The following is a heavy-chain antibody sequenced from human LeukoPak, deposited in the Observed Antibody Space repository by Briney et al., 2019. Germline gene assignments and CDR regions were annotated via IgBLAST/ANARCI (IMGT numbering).Heavy chain of an antibody. J-gene: IGHJ4*02. V-gene: IGHV3-23*01. CDR2: IYYSGGNT. CDR1: GFMFSNFA. CDR3: EKDQGQAVVPRRFDY. D-gene: IGHD2-2*01. Sequence: GGSLRLSCAASGFMFSNFAMSCVRQAPGKGLEWVSTIYYSGGNTYSADSVKGRFTISRDNAKNTLYLQMNSLRAEDTAVYYCEKDQGQAVVPRRFDYWGQGTLVTVSS.